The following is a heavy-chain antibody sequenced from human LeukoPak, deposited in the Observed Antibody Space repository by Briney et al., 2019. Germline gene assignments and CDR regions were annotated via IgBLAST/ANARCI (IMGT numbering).Heavy chain of an antibody. CDR1: GFTFSDYY. D-gene: IGHD3-22*01. CDR2: ISSSSSYT. J-gene: IGHJ6*02. Sequence: GGSLKLSCAASGFTFSDYYMSWIRQAPGKGLEWVSYISSSSSYTNYADSVKGRFTISRDNAKNSLYLQMNSLRAEDTAVYYCARVVYYYDSSGYSWDVWGQGTTVTVSS. CDR3: ARVVYYYDSSGYSWDV. V-gene: IGHV3-11*06.